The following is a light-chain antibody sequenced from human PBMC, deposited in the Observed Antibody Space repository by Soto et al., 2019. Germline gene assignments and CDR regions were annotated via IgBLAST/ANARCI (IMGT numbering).Light chain of an antibody. J-gene: IGKJ4*01. V-gene: IGKV1-6*01. Sequence: AIQMTQSPSSGSASLGDRVTITCRASQDTGNDLAWYQQRPGQAPKLLIYAASSLQSRLPSRFSGGGSGTDFTLTINNLQPGDIATYYCLQDYNFPLTFGGGTKVEIK. CDR1: QDTGND. CDR3: LQDYNFPLT. CDR2: AAS.